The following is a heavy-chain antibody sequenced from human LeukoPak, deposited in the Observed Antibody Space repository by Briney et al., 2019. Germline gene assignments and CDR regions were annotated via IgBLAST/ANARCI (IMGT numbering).Heavy chain of an antibody. J-gene: IGHJ4*02. D-gene: IGHD2-21*02. CDR3: TTAHGYCGGDCPHHY. V-gene: IGHV3-15*01. CDR1: GFTFSNAW. Sequence: PGGSLRLSCAASGFTFSNAWMSWVRQAPGKGLEWVGRIKSKTDGGTTDYAAPVKGRFTISRDDSKNTLYLQMNSLKTEDTAVYYCTTAHGYCGGDCPHHYWGQGTLVTVSS. CDR2: IKSKTDGGTT.